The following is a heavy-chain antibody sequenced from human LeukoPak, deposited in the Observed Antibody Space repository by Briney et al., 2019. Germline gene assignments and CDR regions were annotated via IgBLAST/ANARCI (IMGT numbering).Heavy chain of an antibody. CDR1: GFTFSDYY. D-gene: IGHD4-17*01. CDR2: ISSSGSTI. CDR3: ASYSPNGDYVDY. J-gene: IGHJ4*02. V-gene: IGHV3-11*01. Sequence: GGSLRLSCAASGFTFSDYYMSWIRQAPGKGLEWVSYISSSGSTIYYADSVKGRFTISRDNAKNSLYLQMNSLRAEDTAVYYCASYSPNGDYVDYWGQRTQVTVSS.